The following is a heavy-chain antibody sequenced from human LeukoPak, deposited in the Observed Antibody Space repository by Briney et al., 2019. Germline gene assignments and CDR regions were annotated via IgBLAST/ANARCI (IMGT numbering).Heavy chain of an antibody. CDR2: SNDSGGT. D-gene: IGHD3-22*01. CDR1: GGTFSGYY. Sequence: SETLSLTCAVYGGTFSGYYWSWIRQPPGKRLEWVGESNDSGGTNYNPSLKSRVTISADKSKNQVSLKLTSVTAADTAVYYCAREEAVTMIVVVPFDYWGQGTLVTVSS. V-gene: IGHV4-34*01. J-gene: IGHJ4*02. CDR3: AREEAVTMIVVVPFDY.